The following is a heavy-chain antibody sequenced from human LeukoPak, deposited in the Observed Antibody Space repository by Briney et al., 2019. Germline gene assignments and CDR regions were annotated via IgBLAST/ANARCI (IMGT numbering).Heavy chain of an antibody. CDR3: AKIPSGYCGGDCYFDY. V-gene: IGHV3-23*01. J-gene: IGHJ4*02. Sequence: GGSLRLSCAASGFTFCNFAMSWVRQAPGKGLEWVSAISGSGGSTYYADSVKGRFTISRDNSKNTRYLQMNSLRAEDTAVYYCAKIPSGYCGGDCYFDYWGQGTLVTVSS. CDR1: GFTFCNFA. CDR2: ISGSGGST. D-gene: IGHD2-21*02.